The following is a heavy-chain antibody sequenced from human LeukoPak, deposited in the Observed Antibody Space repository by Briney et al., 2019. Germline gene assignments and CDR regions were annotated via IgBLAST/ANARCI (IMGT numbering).Heavy chain of an antibody. CDR2: INHSGST. CDR1: GGSFSGYY. CDR3: ARVDCSSTSCYKPDAYDI. Sequence: SETLSLTCAVYGGSFSGYYWSWIRQPPGKGLEWIGEINHSGSTNYNPSLKSRVTMSVDTSKNQFSLKLSSVTAADTAVYYCARVDCSSTSCYKPDAYDIWGQGTMVTVSS. V-gene: IGHV4-34*01. D-gene: IGHD2-2*02. J-gene: IGHJ3*02.